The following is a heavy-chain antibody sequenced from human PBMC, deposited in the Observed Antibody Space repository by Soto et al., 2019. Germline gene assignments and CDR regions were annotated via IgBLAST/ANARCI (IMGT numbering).Heavy chain of an antibody. V-gene: IGHV3-23*01. Sequence: GGSLRLSCAASGFTFSSYAMSWVRQAPGKGLEWVSAISGSGGSTYYADSVKGRFTISRDNSKNTLYLQMNSLRAEDTAVYYCAYCSSTSCKRNPVGWFDPWGQGTLVTVSS. CDR2: ISGSGGST. J-gene: IGHJ5*02. D-gene: IGHD2-2*01. CDR3: AYCSSTSCKRNPVGWFDP. CDR1: GFTFSSYA.